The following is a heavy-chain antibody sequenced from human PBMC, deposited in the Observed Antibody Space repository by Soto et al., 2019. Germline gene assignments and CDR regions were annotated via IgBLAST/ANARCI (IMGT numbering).Heavy chain of an antibody. CDR2: ISSSGSTI. D-gene: IGHD3-16*01. J-gene: IGHJ6*02. CDR3: ASLGGGYYYYYGMDV. Sequence: VGSLRLSCAASGFTFSSYEMNWVRQAPGKGLEWVSYISSSGSTIYYADSVKGRFTISRDNAKNSLYLQMNSLRAEDTAVYYCASLGGGYYYYYGMDVWGQGTTATVSS. V-gene: IGHV3-48*03. CDR1: GFTFSSYE.